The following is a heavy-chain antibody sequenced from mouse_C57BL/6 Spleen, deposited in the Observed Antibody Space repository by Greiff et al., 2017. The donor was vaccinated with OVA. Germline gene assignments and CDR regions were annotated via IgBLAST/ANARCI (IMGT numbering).Heavy chain of an antibody. J-gene: IGHJ2*01. D-gene: IGHD2-3*01. CDR1: GFSLSTSGMG. Sequence: QVTLKECGPGILQSSQTLSLTCSFSGFSLSTSGMGVSWIRQPSGKGLEWLAHIYWDDDKRYNPSLKSRLTISKDTSRNQVFLKITSVDTADTATYYCARRGDGYYDYFDYWGQGTTLTVSS. CDR3: ARRGDGYYDYFDY. CDR2: IYWDDDK. V-gene: IGHV8-12*01.